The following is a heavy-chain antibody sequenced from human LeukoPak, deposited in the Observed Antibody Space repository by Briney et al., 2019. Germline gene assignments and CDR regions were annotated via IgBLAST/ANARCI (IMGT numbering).Heavy chain of an antibody. D-gene: IGHD2-2*02. CDR2: IYYIGST. J-gene: IGHJ6*02. CDR1: GGSFSSGDYY. Sequence: SQTLSLTCTVSGGSFSSGDYYWSWIRQPPGKGLEWIGYIYYIGSTYYNPSLKSRVTISVDTSKNQFSLKLSSVTAADTAVYYCARVCSSTSCYTASGDYYGMDVWGQGTTVTVSS. CDR3: ARVCSSTSCYTASGDYYGMDV. V-gene: IGHV4-30-4*01.